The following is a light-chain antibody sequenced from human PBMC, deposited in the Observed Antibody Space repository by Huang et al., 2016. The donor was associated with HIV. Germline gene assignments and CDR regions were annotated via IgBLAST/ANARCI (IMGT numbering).Light chain of an antibody. CDR3: QQLNTYPVT. J-gene: IGKJ4*01. V-gene: IGKV1-9*01. CDR2: AAS. CDR1: QGLSSY. Sequence: IQLTQSPSPLSASIGDRVTITCRASQGLSSYLAWYQQKPGKAPKLLIYAASPLQSGVPSRFSGSGSGTDFTLIISSLQPEDFATYYCQQLNTYPVTFGGGTKVEIK.